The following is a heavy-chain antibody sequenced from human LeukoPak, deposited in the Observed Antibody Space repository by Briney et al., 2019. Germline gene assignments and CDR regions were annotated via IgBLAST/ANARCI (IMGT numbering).Heavy chain of an antibody. CDR3: ARDSDYCSSTSCYVDY. CDR1: GFTFSSYS. Sequence: KSGGSLRLSCAASGFTFSSYSMNWVRQAPGKGLEWVSSISSSSSYIYYADSVKGRFTISRDNAKNSLYLQMNSLRAEDTAVYYCARDSDYCSSTSCYVDYWGQGTLVTVSS. J-gene: IGHJ4*02. D-gene: IGHD2-2*01. CDR2: ISSSSSYI. V-gene: IGHV3-21*01.